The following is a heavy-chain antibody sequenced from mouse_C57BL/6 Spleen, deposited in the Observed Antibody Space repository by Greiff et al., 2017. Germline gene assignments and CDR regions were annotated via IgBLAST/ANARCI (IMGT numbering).Heavy chain of an antibody. Sequence: QVQLQQSGAELVKPGASVKISCKASGYAFSSYWMNWVKQRPGKGLEWIGQIYPGDGDTNYNGKFKGKATLTADKSSSTAYMQLSSLTSEDSAVYFCTREEYYGNSYFDVWGTGTTLTVSS. D-gene: IGHD1-1*01. CDR1: GYAFSSYW. CDR3: TREEYYGNSYFDV. V-gene: IGHV1-80*01. J-gene: IGHJ2*01. CDR2: IYPGDGDT.